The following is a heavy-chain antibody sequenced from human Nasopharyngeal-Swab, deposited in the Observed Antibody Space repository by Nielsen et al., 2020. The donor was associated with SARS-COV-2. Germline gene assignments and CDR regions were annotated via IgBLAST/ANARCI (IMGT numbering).Heavy chain of an antibody. D-gene: IGHD2-2*01. V-gene: IGHV3-30*18. CDR1: GFTFSSYG. Sequence: GESLKISCAASGFTFSSYGMHWVRQAPGKGLEWVAVISYDGSNKYYADSVKGRFTISRDNSKNTLYLQMNSLRAEDTAVYYCAKSYPPIDYWGQGTLVTVSS. J-gene: IGHJ4*02. CDR3: AKSYPPIDY. CDR2: ISYDGSNK.